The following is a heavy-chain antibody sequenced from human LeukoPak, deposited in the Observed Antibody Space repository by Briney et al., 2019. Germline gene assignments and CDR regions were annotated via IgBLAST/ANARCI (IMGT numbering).Heavy chain of an antibody. CDR1: GGSISSYY. J-gene: IGHJ6*02. CDR3: ARGYYGSGSYFRGMDV. Sequence: SETLSLTCTVCGGSISSYYWSWIRQPPGTGLEWIGYIYYSGSTNYNPSLKSRVTISVDTSKNQFSLKLSSVTAADTAVYYCARGYYGSGSYFRGMDVWGQGTTVTVSS. D-gene: IGHD3-10*01. CDR2: IYYSGST. V-gene: IGHV4-59*01.